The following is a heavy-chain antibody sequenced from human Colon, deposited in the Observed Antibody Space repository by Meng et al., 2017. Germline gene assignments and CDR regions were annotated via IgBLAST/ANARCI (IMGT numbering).Heavy chain of an antibody. CDR2: IDPDGSET. Sequence: VDLEESGGVLFSPGASLRLSCAYSGFTFRNYWMNWVRHTPGKGLVWVAHIDPDGSETKYADSMKDRLTISRDNAKNTLYLQMNSLRAEDTAVYYCARDGGHRVDSWGQGTLVTVSS. V-gene: IGHV3-74*01. CDR3: ARDGGHRVDS. CDR1: GFTFRNYW. J-gene: IGHJ4*02. D-gene: IGHD2-15*01.